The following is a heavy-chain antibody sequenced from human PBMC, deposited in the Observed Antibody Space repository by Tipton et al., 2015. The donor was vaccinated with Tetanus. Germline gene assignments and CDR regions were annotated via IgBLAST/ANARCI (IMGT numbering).Heavy chain of an antibody. CDR3: ASDPALMGNFDY. J-gene: IGHJ4*02. CDR1: GGSISRYY. V-gene: IGHV4-59*01. Sequence: TLSLTCTISGGSISRYYWAWIRQTPGKGLEWIGYIDYNGSTKYNPSLRSRVTLSLDTSKNQISMRLTSVTAADTAVYYCASDPALMGNFDYWGQGTLVTVSS. CDR2: IDYNGST. D-gene: IGHD2-2*01.